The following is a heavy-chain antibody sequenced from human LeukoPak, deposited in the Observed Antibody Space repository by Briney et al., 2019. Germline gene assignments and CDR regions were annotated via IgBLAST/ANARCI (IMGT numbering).Heavy chain of an antibody. V-gene: IGHV1-8*01. D-gene: IGHD3-3*01. Sequence: ASVKVSCKASGYTFTSYDINWVRQATGQGLEWMGWMNPNSGNTGYAQKFQGRVTMTRNTSISTAYMELSSLRSEDTAVYYCATGITPNHYYYYYMDVWGKGTTVTVSS. CDR3: ATGITPNHYYYYYMDV. CDR2: MNPNSGNT. J-gene: IGHJ6*03. CDR1: GYTFTSYD.